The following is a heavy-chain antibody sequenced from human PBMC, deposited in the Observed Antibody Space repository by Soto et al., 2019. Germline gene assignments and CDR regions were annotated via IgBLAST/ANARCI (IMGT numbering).Heavy chain of an antibody. Sequence: VHLVESGGGVVQPGGSLRLSCAGSGFTFSDYGMHWVRQAPGKGLEWVAVLWYDGSGEYYTDSVRGRFTISRVNSKNTLYLQMNNLRDEDTGVYYCARDSVRFLEHFSKDYFDYWGQGPRVTVSS. J-gene: IGHJ4*02. CDR3: ARDSVRFLEHFSKDYFDY. D-gene: IGHD3-3*01. CDR2: LWYDGSGE. V-gene: IGHV3-33*08. CDR1: GFTFSDYG.